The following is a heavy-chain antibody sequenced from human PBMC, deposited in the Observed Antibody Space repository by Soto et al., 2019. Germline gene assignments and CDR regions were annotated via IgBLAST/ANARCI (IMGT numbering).Heavy chain of an antibody. Sequence: PGGSLRLSCAASGFTFSSYWMSWVRQAPGKGLEWVANIKQDGSEKYYVDSVKGRFTISRDNAKNSLYLQMNSLRAEDTAVYYCARDFKYSSGHYYYYGMDVWGQGTTVTVSS. V-gene: IGHV3-7*05. CDR3: ARDFKYSSGHYYYYGMDV. J-gene: IGHJ6*02. CDR2: IKQDGSEK. D-gene: IGHD6-19*01. CDR1: GFTFSSYW.